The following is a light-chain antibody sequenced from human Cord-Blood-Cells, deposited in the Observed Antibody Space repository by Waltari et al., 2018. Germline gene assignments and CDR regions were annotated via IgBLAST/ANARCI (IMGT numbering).Light chain of an antibody. CDR1: SSDVGRYNY. CDR2: DVS. J-gene: IGLJ1*01. V-gene: IGLV2-14*01. Sequence: QSALTQPASVSGSPGQSITISCTGTSSDVGRYNYVSWYQQHPGKAPKLMIYDVSNRPSGVSNRFSGSKSGNTASLTISGLQAEDEADYYCSSYTSSSTPLWVFGTGTKVTVL. CDR3: SSYTSSSTPLWV.